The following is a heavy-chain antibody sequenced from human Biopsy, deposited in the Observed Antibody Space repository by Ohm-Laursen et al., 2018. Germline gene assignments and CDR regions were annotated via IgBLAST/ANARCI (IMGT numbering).Heavy chain of an antibody. CDR3: ATKLTGYFHH. V-gene: IGHV1-69*06. Sequence: SVKVSCNVSEYTLTELPIHWVRQAPGQGLEWLGGNIPILGTGNYAHQFQDRVTVVADTSTSTATMELRSLRSDDTAVYYCATKLTGYFHHWGQGTLVIVSS. J-gene: IGHJ1*01. CDR1: EYTLTELP. CDR2: NIPILGTG. D-gene: IGHD3-9*01.